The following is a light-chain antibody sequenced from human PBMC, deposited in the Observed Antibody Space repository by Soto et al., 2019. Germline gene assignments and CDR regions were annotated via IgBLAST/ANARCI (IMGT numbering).Light chain of an antibody. CDR1: QSISTW. V-gene: IGKV1-5*03. CDR3: QQYGSSPLT. CDR2: KAS. J-gene: IGKJ4*01. Sequence: DIQMTQSPSTLPASVGDRVTLTCRASQSISTWLAWYQQKPGKAPKLLIYKASGLESGVPSRFSGSGSGADFTLTISRLEPEDFAVYYCQQYGSSPLTFGGGTKVDIK.